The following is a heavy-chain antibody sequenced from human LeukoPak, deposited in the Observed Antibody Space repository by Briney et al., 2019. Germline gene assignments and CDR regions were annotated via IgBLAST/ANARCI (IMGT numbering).Heavy chain of an antibody. J-gene: IGHJ5*02. D-gene: IGHD2-2*01. CDR1: GYSFTSYW. CDR3: GRQIDIVVVPAASYYAINWFDP. CDR2: IYPGDSDT. Sequence: GAFLKISCTGSGYSFTSYWIGWVRQMPGKGLEWMGIIYPGDSDTRYSPSFQGQVTIAADKSISTAYLQWSSLKASDTAMYYCGRQIDIVVVPAASYYAINWFDPWGQGTLVTVSS. V-gene: IGHV5-51*01.